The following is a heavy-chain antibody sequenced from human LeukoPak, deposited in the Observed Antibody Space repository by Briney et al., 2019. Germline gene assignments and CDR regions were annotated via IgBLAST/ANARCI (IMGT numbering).Heavy chain of an antibody. CDR2: IYPGDSDT. J-gene: IGHJ5*02. CDR1: GYSFSNYW. V-gene: IGHV5-51*01. Sequence: GESLKISCMGSGYSFSNYWIGWVRQMPGKGLEWMGIIYPGDSDTRYSPSFQGQVTISADKSISTAYLQWSSLKASDTAMYYCARVPGYSSTGRFDPWGQGTLVTVSS. D-gene: IGHD6-13*01. CDR3: ARVPGYSSTGRFDP.